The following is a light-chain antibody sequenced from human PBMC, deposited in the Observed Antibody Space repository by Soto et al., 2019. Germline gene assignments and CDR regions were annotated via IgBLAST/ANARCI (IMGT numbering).Light chain of an antibody. CDR1: QSISSY. J-gene: IGKJ2*01. CDR3: QQSYSTPGWT. Sequence: DIQMTQSPSSLSASVGDRVTITCRASQSISSYLNWYQQRPGKAPKLLIYAASSLQSGVPSRFSGSGSGTDFTLTISSLQPEDFASYYCQQSYSTPGWTFGQGTKLESK. CDR2: AAS. V-gene: IGKV1-39*01.